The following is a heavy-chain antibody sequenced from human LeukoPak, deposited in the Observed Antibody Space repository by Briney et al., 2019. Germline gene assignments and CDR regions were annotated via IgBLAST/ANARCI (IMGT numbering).Heavy chain of an antibody. V-gene: IGHV3-23*01. CDR2: ISGNGRGDI. Sequence: GSLRLSCAASGFTFNNYAMSWVRQAPGKGLEWVSAISGNGRGDIYYTDSVKGRFTISRDNSKNTLYLQMNSLRAEDTALYYCAKDSMGFLQGFDYWGQGTLVTVSS. J-gene: IGHJ4*02. CDR1: GFTFNNYA. D-gene: IGHD5-24*01. CDR3: AKDSMGFLQGFDY.